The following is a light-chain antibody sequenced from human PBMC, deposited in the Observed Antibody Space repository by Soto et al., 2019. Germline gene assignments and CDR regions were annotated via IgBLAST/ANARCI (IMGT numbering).Light chain of an antibody. CDR3: QQYNSYWT. Sequence: DIQLTQSPSSLSASVGDRVTITCRASQRISNYLSWYQQKPGKAPKLLIYAASSLQSGVPSRFSGSGSGTEFTLTISSLQPDDFATYYCQQYNSYWTFGQGTKVDIK. J-gene: IGKJ1*01. V-gene: IGKV1-17*01. CDR2: AAS. CDR1: QRISNY.